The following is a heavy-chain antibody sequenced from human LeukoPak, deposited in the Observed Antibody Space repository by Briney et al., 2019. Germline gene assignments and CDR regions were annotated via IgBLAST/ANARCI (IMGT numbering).Heavy chain of an antibody. V-gene: IGHV3-15*01. CDR1: GFTVSSNY. Sequence: GGSLRLSCAASGFTVSSNYMSWVRQAPGKGLEWVGHIKNKNDGGTTDHAAPVKGRFTISRDESKNTLFLQMNSLKTEDTAVYYCATERGYTYGPFDYWGQGTLVTVSS. D-gene: IGHD5-18*01. J-gene: IGHJ4*02. CDR2: IKNKNDGGTT. CDR3: ATERGYTYGPFDY.